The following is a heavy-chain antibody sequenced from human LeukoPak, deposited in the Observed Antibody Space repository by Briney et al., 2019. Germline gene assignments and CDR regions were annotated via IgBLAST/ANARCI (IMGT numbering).Heavy chain of an antibody. J-gene: IGHJ6*03. D-gene: IGHD6-6*01. CDR2: INHSGST. CDR1: GGSFSGYC. CDR3: ARGPGEEVAARLGYYYMDV. Sequence: PSETLSLTCAVYGGSFSGYCWSWIRQPPGKGLEWIGEINHSGSTNYNPSLKSRVTISVDTSKNQFSLKLSSVTAADTAVYYCARGPGEEVAARLGYYYMDVWGKGTTVTVSS. V-gene: IGHV4-34*01.